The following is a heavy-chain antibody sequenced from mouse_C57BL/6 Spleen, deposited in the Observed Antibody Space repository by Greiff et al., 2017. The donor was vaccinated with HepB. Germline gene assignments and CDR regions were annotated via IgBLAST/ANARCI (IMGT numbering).Heavy chain of an antibody. J-gene: IGHJ3*01. CDR1: GFTFSDYG. Sequence: EVKRTESGGGLAKPGGSLKFSCAASGFTFSDYGMHWGRQAPEKGREWVAYISSGSSTIYYADTVKGRFTISRDNAKNTLFLQMTSLRAEDTAMYYCAIYYDYSFAYWGQGTLVTVSA. CDR3: AIYYDYSFAY. CDR2: ISSGSSTI. V-gene: IGHV5-17*01. D-gene: IGHD2-4*01.